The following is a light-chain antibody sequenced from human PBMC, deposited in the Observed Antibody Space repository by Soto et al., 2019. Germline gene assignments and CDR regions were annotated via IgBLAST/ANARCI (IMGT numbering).Light chain of an antibody. CDR2: DAT. Sequence: DLQMTQSPSSLSASVGDRVTITCQASHDINKYLNWYQHKPGKAPKLLIYDATNLETGVPSRFSGSGSGTYFTLTISSLQPEDIATYYCQQYYNLPYTFGQGTKLEI. J-gene: IGKJ2*01. CDR1: HDINKY. V-gene: IGKV1-33*01. CDR3: QQYYNLPYT.